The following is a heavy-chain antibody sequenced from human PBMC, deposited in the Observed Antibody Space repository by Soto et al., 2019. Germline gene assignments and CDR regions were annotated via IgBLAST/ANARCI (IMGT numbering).Heavy chain of an antibody. J-gene: IGHJ4*02. Sequence: SETLSLTCTVSGGSINNYYWSWIRQSPGKGLEWIGYIYYKGTTTYNPSLKSRVTISLDTSKSQFSLKLSSVTAADTAVYYCARSAGAASCFDYWGQGTLVTVSS. CDR2: IYYKGTT. CDR3: ARSAGAASCFDY. V-gene: IGHV4-59*01. D-gene: IGHD6-25*01. CDR1: GGSINNYY.